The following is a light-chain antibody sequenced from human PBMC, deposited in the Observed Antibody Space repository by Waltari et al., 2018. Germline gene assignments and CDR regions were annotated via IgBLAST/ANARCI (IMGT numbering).Light chain of an antibody. CDR2: GAS. V-gene: IGKV3-15*01. CDR1: QSIRSN. Sequence: EIVMTQSPATLSVFPVERATLSSRASQSIRSNLAWYQHKPGQAPRLLIYGASTRATGIPARFSGSGSETEFTLTISSLQSEDFAVYFCQQYDNWLGTFGQGTKVEIK. CDR3: QQYDNWLGT. J-gene: IGKJ1*01.